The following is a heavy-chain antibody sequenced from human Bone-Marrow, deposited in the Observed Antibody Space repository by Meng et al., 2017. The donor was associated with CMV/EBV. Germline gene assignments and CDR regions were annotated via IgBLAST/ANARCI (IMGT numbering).Heavy chain of an antibody. CDR1: GFTFSSYW. D-gene: IGHD5-18*01. V-gene: IGHV3-48*04. J-gene: IGHJ6*02. Sequence: GESLKISCAASGFTFSSYWMHWVRQAPGKGLEWVSYISSSGSTIYYADSVKGRFTISRDNAKNSLYLQMNSLRAEDTAVYYCARELYVDTAILGWYYGMDVWGQGTTVTVSS. CDR2: ISSSGSTI. CDR3: ARELYVDTAILGWYYGMDV.